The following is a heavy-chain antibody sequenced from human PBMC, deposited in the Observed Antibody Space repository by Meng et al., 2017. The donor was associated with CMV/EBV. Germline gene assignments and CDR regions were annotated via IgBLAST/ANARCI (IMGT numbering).Heavy chain of an antibody. Sequence: GESLKISCAASGFTFSSYAMSWVRQAPGKGLEWVSVIYSGGSSTYYADSVKGRFTISRDNSKNTLYLQMNSLRAEDTAVYYCAKPSTRDGYNDDYWGQGTLVTVSS. D-gene: IGHD5-24*01. CDR3: AKPSTRDGYNDDY. J-gene: IGHJ4*02. CDR2: IYSGGSST. CDR1: GFTFSSYA. V-gene: IGHV3-23*03.